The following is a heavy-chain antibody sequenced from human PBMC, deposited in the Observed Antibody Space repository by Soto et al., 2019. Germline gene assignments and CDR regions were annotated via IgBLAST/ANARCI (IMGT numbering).Heavy chain of an antibody. CDR1: GFTFSNYG. D-gene: IGHD5-18*01. CDR3: AKSGGRDGYNLVDN. CDR2: ISYDGSNK. V-gene: IGHV3-30*18. Sequence: QVPLVESGGGVVQPGGSLRLSCAASGFTFSNYGMHWVRQAPGKGLEWVTVISYDGSNKYYADSGKGRFTISRDNSMNTLYLQMNSLRAEDTALYYCAKSGGRDGYNLVDNWGQGTLVTVSS. J-gene: IGHJ4*02.